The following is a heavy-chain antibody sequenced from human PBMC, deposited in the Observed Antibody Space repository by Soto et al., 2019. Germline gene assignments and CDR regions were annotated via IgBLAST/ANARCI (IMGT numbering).Heavy chain of an antibody. CDR1: GGTFNGHS. CDR3: TSDDTVLVGADSAFDI. V-gene: IGHV1-69*13. Sequence: GAPVKVSCKASGGTFNGHSFSWVRQAPGQGLEWMGSIIPMFNTSTYAQRFQGRVTITADESTTTAYMDLSSLTSEDTAVYYCTSDDTVLVGADSAFDIWGQGTLVTVSS. D-gene: IGHD4-17*01. CDR2: IIPMFNTS. J-gene: IGHJ3*02.